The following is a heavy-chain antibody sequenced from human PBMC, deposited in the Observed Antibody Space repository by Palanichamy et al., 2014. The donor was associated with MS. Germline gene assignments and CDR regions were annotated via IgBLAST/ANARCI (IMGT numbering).Heavy chain of an antibody. Sequence: QVQLQESGPGLVKPSETLSLTCTVSSYSISNGHYWDWIRQPPGKGLEWIGSIFHSGSTYNNPSLKSRVTISVDTSKNQFSLKLSSVTAADTAVYYCARVRPYFDYWGQGTLVTVSS. CDR3: ARVRPYFDY. V-gene: IGHV4-38-2*02. CDR2: IFHSGST. J-gene: IGHJ4*02. CDR1: SYSISNGHY.